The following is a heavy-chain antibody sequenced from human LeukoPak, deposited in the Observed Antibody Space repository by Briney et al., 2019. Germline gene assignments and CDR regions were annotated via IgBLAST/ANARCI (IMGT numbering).Heavy chain of an antibody. CDR3: ARISDYVWGSYPTHYFDY. CDR1: GYTFTGYY. J-gene: IGHJ4*02. D-gene: IGHD3-16*02. CDR2: INPNSGGT. V-gene: IGHV1-2*02. Sequence: ASVKVSCKASGYTFTGYYMHWVRQAPGQGLEWMGWINPNSGGTNYAQKFQGRVTMTRDTSISTAYMELSRLRSDDTAVYYCARISDYVWGSYPTHYFDYWGQGTLVTVSS.